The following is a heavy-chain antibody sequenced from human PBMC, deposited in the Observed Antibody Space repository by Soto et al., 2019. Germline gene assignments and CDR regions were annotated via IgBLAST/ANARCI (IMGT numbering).Heavy chain of an antibody. J-gene: IGHJ4*02. CDR1: GGSISSSSYY. CDR2: IYYSGST. D-gene: IGHD3-22*01. Sequence: PSETLSLTCTVSGGSISSSSYYWGWIRQHPGKGLEWIGSIYYSGSTYYNPSLKSRVTISVDTSKNQFSLKLSSVTAADTAVYYCARRDDSSRYTFDYWGQGTLVTVSS. CDR3: ARRDDSSRYTFDY. V-gene: IGHV4-39*01.